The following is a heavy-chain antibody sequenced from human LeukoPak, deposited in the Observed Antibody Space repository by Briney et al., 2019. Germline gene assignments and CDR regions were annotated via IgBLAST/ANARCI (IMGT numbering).Heavy chain of an antibody. CDR1: GFTFSASP. CDR2: ITAKHAT. Sequence: GGSLRLSCAASGFTFSASPIHWVRQASGKGLEWVGRITAKHATAYSATVKGRFTISRDDSKYTTYLQMNSLETDDTAVYYCTRGVCQLLYFDYWGQGALVTVSS. V-gene: IGHV3-73*01. CDR3: TRGVCQLLYFDY. J-gene: IGHJ4*02. D-gene: IGHD2-2*01.